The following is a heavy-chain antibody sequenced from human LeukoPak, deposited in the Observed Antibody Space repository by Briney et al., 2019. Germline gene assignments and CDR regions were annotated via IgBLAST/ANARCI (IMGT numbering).Heavy chain of an antibody. CDR2: INHSGST. J-gene: IGHJ4*02. V-gene: IGHV4-34*01. CDR1: GGSFSGYY. CDR3: ARARELNPNDY. D-gene: IGHD1-1*01. Sequence: SETLSLTCAVYGGSFSGYYWSWIRQPPGKGLGWIGEINHSGSTNYNPSFKSRVTISVDTSKNQFSLKLSSVTAADTAVYYCARARELNPNDYWGQGTLVTVSS.